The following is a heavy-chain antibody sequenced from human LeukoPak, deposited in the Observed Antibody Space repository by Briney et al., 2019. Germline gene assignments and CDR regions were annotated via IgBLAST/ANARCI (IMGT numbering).Heavy chain of an antibody. D-gene: IGHD5-12*01. CDR1: GGSLSSYY. V-gene: IGHV4-59*13. CDR2: IYYSGST. Sequence: SETLSLTCTVSGGSLSSYYWSWLPQPPGKGLEWIGYIYYSGSTNYNPSLKSRVTISVDTSKNQFSLKLSSVTAADTAVYYCASGYGKFDYWGQGTLVTVSS. J-gene: IGHJ4*02. CDR3: ASGYGKFDY.